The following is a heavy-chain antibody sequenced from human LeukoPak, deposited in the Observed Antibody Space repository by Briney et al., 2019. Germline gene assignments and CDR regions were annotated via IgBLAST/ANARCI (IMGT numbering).Heavy chain of an antibody. CDR2: IYYSGST. D-gene: IGHD2-2*01. J-gene: IGHJ5*02. CDR3: ARVVPAAEITNWFDP. Sequence: SETLSLTCAVSGYSISSSNWWGWIQQPPGKGLEWIGYIYYSGSTYYNPSLKSRVTMSVDTSKNQFSLKLSSVTAVDTAVYYCARVVPAAEITNWFDPWGQGTLVTVSS. V-gene: IGHV4-28*03. CDR1: GYSISSSNW.